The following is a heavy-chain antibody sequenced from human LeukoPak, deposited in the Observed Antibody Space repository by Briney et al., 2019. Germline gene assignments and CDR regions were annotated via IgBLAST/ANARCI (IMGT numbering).Heavy chain of an antibody. J-gene: IGHJ4*02. D-gene: IGHD5-18*01. CDR3: ARTVDTAMVYYFDY. V-gene: IGHV4-59*08. CDR1: GGSLSSYY. Sequence: SETLSLTCSVSGGSLSSYYWIWMRQPPGKGLEWVGYIYYSWRTNYNPSLKSRVTISVDTCKNHFSLKRMSVTAADTAVYYCARTVDTAMVYYFDYWGQGTLVTVSS. CDR2: IYYSWRT.